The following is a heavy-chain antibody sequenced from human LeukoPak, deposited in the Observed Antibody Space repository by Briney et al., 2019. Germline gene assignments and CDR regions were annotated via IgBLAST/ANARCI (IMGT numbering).Heavy chain of an antibody. CDR2: MNPNSGNT. D-gene: IGHD5-12*01. CDR1: GYTFTSYD. CDR3: ARTSHYVDIAATIPYGIYYFDY. J-gene: IGHJ4*02. V-gene: IGHV1-8*03. Sequence: ASVKVSCKASGYTFTSYDTNWVRQATGQGLEWMGWMNPNSGNTGYAQKFQGRVTITRNTSISTAYMELRSLRSDDTAVYYCARTSHYVDIAATIPYGIYYFDYWGQGTLVTVSS.